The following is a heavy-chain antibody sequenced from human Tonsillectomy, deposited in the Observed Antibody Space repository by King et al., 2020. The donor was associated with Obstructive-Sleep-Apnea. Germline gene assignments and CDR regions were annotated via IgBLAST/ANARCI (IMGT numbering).Heavy chain of an antibody. CDR3: GREGWFGELFIQY. J-gene: IGHJ4*02. D-gene: IGHD3-10*01. V-gene: IGHV3-33*01. Sequence: VQLVESGGGVVQPGRSLRLSCAASGFTFSNYGMHWVRQAPGKGLEWVAVIWSDGSKKYYADSVKGRFTISRDNSKRTVYLQMNSLRGEDTAMYYCGREGWFGELFIQYWGQGTLVTVSS. CDR1: GFTFSNYG. CDR2: IWSDGSKK.